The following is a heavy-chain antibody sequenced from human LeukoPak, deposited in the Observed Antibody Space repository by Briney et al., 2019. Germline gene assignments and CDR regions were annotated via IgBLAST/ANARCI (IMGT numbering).Heavy chain of an antibody. V-gene: IGHV3-53*01. D-gene: IGHD1-14*01. J-gene: IGHJ4*02. Sequence: GGSLRLSCAASGFTVITNDMTWVRQAPGKGLEWVSVLYSDGNTKYADSVQGRFTNSRDNSKNILYLEMNSLSPDDTAVYYCARGVEPLAANTLAYWGQGTLVIVSS. CDR3: ARGVEPLAANTLAY. CDR1: GFTVITND. CDR2: LYSDGNT.